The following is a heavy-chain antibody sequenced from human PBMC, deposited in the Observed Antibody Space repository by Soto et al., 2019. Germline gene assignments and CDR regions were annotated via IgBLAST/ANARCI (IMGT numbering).Heavy chain of an antibody. CDR2: ISVYNGHP. CDR1: GYIFTSYG. CDR3: ARRVYDDLYYMDV. D-gene: IGHD3-3*01. Sequence: QVQLVQFGAEVKRPGASVKVSCKASGYIFTSYGISWVGQAPGQGLEWMGWISVYNGHPTYAQKVQDRVTMTTDTSTSTAYMELRSLRSDDTAVYYCARRVYDDLYYMDVWGKGTTVTVSS. V-gene: IGHV1-18*01. J-gene: IGHJ6*03.